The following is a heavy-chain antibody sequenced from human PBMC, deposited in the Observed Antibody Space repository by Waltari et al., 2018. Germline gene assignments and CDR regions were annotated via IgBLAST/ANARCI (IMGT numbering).Heavy chain of an antibody. D-gene: IGHD3-3*01. J-gene: IGHJ3*02. V-gene: IGHV1-69*06. CDR3: ARGTRVFGVVYDAFDI. CDR1: GGTFSSYA. CDR2: FIPIVGTA. Sequence: QLQLQESGPGLVKPSETLSLTCTVSGGTFSSYAISWVRQAPGQGLEWMGGFIPIVGTANYAQNFQARGTITADKSTSTAYRELSSLRSEDTAVYYCARGTRVFGVVYDAFDIWGQGTMVTVSS.